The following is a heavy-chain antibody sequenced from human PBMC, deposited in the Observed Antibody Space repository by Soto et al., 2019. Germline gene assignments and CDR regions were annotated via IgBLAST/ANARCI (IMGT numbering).Heavy chain of an antibody. CDR1: GGSISSGGYY. CDR2: IYYSAST. Sequence: SETLSLTCTVSGGSISSGGYYWSWIRQHPGKGLEWIGYIYYSASTYYNPSLKSQVTISVDTSKTQFSLKLSSVTAAETAVYYCARVMVTVTTLYMDDWGKGTTVTVSS. V-gene: IGHV4-31*01. J-gene: IGHJ6*03. CDR3: ARVMVTVTTLYMDD. D-gene: IGHD4-17*01.